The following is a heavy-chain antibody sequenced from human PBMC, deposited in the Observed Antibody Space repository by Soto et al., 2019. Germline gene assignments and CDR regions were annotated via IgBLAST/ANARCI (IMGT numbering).Heavy chain of an antibody. V-gene: IGHV1-69*02. CDR1: GGSFSSDT. CDR3: VAAVSSYYYYYMDV. Sequence: SVKVSCKTSGGSFSSDTISWVCQAPGQRLEWMGRIIAVNGIAKYSQKFQGRVTITRDKSASTAYMELSSLRSEDTAVYYCVAAVSSYYYYYMDVWGKGTTVTVSS. J-gene: IGHJ6*03. CDR2: IIAVNGIA. D-gene: IGHD6-13*01.